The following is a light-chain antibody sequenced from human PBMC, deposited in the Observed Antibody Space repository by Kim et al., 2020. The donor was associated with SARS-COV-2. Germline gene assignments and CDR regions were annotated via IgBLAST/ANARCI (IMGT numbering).Light chain of an antibody. CDR1: SSNTRSNY. Sequence: GQRVTISCSGSSSNTRSNYVNGYQQLPGTAPKPLIYRNNQRPSGVPDRFSGSKSGTSASLAISGLRSEDEADYYCAIWDDSLSEYVFGTGTKITVL. CDR2: RNN. J-gene: IGLJ1*01. CDR3: AIWDDSLSEYV. V-gene: IGLV1-47*01.